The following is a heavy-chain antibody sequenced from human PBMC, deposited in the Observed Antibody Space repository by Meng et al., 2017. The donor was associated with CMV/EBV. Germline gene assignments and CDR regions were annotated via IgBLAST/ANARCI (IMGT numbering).Heavy chain of an antibody. V-gene: IGHV3-30*02. CDR2: ILYDGSTQ. CDR1: GFRFNHYV. Sequence: GGSLSLSCAASGFRFNHYVIDWVRQTPGKGLEWVAFILYDGSTQYYADSVKGRFTISRDNSKNTLFLQMNSLRPEDTGVYYCAKVPHYSDGPRDTFNIWGQGTLVTVSS. CDR3: AKVPHYSDGPRDTFNI. D-gene: IGHD3-22*01. J-gene: IGHJ3*02.